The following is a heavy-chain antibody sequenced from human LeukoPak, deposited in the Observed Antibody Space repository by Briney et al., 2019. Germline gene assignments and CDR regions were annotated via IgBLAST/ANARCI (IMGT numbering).Heavy chain of an antibody. CDR1: GFTFSNFA. D-gene: IGHD5-12*01. Sequence: PGGSLRLSCAASGFTFSNFAMRWLRQAPGKGLEWVSAISGSGGSTYYADSVKGRFTISRDNSKNTLSLQMSSLRVEDTAVYYCAKGGDGGSGYKGYYFDYWGQGTLVTVSS. J-gene: IGHJ4*02. CDR3: AKGGDGGSGYKGYYFDY. V-gene: IGHV3-23*01. CDR2: ISGSGGST.